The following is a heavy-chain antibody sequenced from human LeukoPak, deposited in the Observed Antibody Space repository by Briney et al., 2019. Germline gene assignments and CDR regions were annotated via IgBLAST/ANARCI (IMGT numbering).Heavy chain of an antibody. CDR1: GFTFSTYW. V-gene: IGHV3-74*01. J-gene: IGHJ4*02. CDR2: INTDGSST. Sequence: PGGSLRLPCAASGFTFSTYWMNWVRQAPGMGLVWISRINTDGSSTYNADSVKGRFTIFRDNAKNTLYLQMNSLRAEDTAVYYCARAIVGITVFDYWGQGTLVTVSS. D-gene: IGHD1-26*01. CDR3: ARAIVGITVFDY.